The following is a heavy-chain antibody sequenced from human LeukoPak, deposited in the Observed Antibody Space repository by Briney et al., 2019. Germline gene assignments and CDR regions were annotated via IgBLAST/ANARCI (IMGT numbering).Heavy chain of an antibody. V-gene: IGHV3-48*03. Sequence: GGSLRLSCSASGFTFRSYEMNWVRQAPGKGLEWISYISGSDSTMYYADSVEGRFTISRDNAKNSLYLQMKSLRAEDTAVYYCARGGSRGSFDYWGQGTLVTVSS. CDR3: ARGGSRGSFDY. J-gene: IGHJ4*02. D-gene: IGHD3-10*01. CDR2: ISGSDSTM. CDR1: GFTFRSYE.